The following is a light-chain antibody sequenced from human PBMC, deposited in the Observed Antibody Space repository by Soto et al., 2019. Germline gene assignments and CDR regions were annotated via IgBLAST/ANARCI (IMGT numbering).Light chain of an antibody. V-gene: IGKV3-20*01. J-gene: IGKJ4*01. CDR3: VQYGSFPPA. CDR1: ETVSNTY. Sequence: EIVLTQFPGALSLSPGERVTLSCRASETVSNTYLAWYQQKSGQAPKFLIYGASNRATGILDRFSGSGSGTDLPLTISRLEHEDFAVYYFVQYGSFPPAFGGATKVEIK. CDR2: GAS.